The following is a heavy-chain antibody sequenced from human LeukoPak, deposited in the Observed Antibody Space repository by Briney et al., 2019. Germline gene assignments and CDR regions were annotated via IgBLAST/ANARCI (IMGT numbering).Heavy chain of an antibody. CDR2: ISYDGSNK. V-gene: IGHV3-30*18. J-gene: IGHJ4*02. CDR3: AKDGEMATTNDNYFDY. CDR1: GFTVSSNY. Sequence: GGSLRLSCAASGFTVSSNYMSWVRQAPGKGLEWVAVISYDGSNKYYADSVKGRFTISRDNSKNTLYLQMNSLRAEDTAVYYCAKDGEMATTNDNYFDYWGQGTLVTVSS. D-gene: IGHD1-1*01.